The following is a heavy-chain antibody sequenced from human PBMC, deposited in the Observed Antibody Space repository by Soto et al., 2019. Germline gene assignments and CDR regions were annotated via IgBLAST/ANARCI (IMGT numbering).Heavy chain of an antibody. CDR3: ARGQYTIFGVAENYGMDV. D-gene: IGHD3-3*01. CDR2: ISSSGSTI. J-gene: IGHJ6*02. CDR1: GFTFSSYE. V-gene: IGHV3-48*03. Sequence: GGSLRLSCAASGFTFSSYEMNWVRQAPGKGLEWVSYISSSGSTIYYADSVKGRFTISRDNAKNSLYLQMNSLRAEDTAVYYCARGQYTIFGVAENYGMDVWGQGTTVTVSS.